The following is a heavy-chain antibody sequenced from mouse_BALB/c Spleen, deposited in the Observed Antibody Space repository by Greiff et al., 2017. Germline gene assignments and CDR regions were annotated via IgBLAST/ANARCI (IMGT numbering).Heavy chain of an antibody. CDR1: GFNIKDTY. V-gene: IGHV14-3*02. CDR2: IDPANGNT. CDR3: ARSGYYGNYVWYFDV. Sequence: VQLQQSGAELVRSGASVKLSCTASGFNIKDTYMHWVKQRPEQGLEWIGRIDPANGNTKYDPKFQGKATITADTSSNTAYLQLSSLTSEDTAVYYCARSGYYGNYVWYFDVWGAGTTVTVSS. D-gene: IGHD2-1*01. J-gene: IGHJ1*01.